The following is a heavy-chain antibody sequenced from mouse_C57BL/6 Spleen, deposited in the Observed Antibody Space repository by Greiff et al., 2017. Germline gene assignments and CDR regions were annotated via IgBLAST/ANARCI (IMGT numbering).Heavy chain of an antibody. Sequence: VHLVESGGGLVKPGGSLKLSCAASGFTFSDYGMHWVRQAPEKGLEWVAYISSGSSTIYYADTVKGRFTISRDNAKNTLFLQMTSLRSEDTAMYYCARWEYYYAMDYWGQGTSVTVSS. CDR3: ARWEYYYAMDY. D-gene: IGHD4-1*01. CDR2: ISSGSSTI. J-gene: IGHJ4*01. CDR1: GFTFSDYG. V-gene: IGHV5-17*01.